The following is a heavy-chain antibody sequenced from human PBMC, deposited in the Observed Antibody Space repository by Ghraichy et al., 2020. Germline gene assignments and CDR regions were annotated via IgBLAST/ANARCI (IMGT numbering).Heavy chain of an antibody. Sequence: GGSLRLSCAASGFRFSDYFMSWIRQAPGKGLEWVSAISNSARTKYYADSVKGRFTISRDNSKNTLYLQMDSLRAEDTAVYYCAKDYDAHCGGECSFFDYWGQGTLVTVSS. V-gene: IGHV3-11*04. D-gene: IGHD2-21*01. J-gene: IGHJ4*02. CDR2: ISNSARTK. CDR1: GFRFSDYF. CDR3: AKDYDAHCGGECSFFDY.